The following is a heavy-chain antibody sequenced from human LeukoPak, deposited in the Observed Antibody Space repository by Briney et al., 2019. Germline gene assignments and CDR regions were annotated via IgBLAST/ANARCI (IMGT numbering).Heavy chain of an antibody. CDR2: IKQDGSEK. V-gene: IGHV3-7*01. J-gene: IGHJ3*02. Sequence: GRSLGLSCAAPGFTFSSYWMSWVRQAPGKGLEWVANIKQDGSEKYYVDSVKGRFTISRDNAKNSLYLQMNSLRAEDTAVYYCARAPWDYDILTGYYIKGAFDIWGQGTMVTVSS. CDR1: GFTFSSYW. D-gene: IGHD3-9*01. CDR3: ARAPWDYDILTGYYIKGAFDI.